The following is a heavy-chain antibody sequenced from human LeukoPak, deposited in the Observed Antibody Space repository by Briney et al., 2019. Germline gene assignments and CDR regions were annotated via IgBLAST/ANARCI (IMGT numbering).Heavy chain of an antibody. D-gene: IGHD2-2*02. CDR3: AREEDIVVVPAAIPNWFDP. J-gene: IGHJ5*02. Sequence: ASVKVSCKASGGTFSSYAISWVRQAPGQGLEWMGRIIPIFGIANYAQKFQGRVTITADKSTSTAYMELSSLRSQDTAVYYCAREEDIVVVPAAIPNWFDPWGQGTLVPVSS. CDR2: IIPIFGIA. CDR1: GGTFSSYA. V-gene: IGHV1-69*04.